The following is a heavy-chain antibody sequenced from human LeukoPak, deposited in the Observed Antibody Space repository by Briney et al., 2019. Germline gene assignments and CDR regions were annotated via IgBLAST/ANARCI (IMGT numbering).Heavy chain of an antibody. CDR2: IYYSGST. J-gene: IGHJ4*02. V-gene: IGHV4-39*07. Sequence: PSETLSLTCTVSGGSISSSSYYWGWIRQPPGKGLEWIGSIYYSGSTYYNPSLKSRVTISVDTSKNQFSLKLSSVTAADTAVYYCARAYDYFGVSFDYWGQGTLVTVSS. CDR1: GGSISSSSYY. D-gene: IGHD3-3*01. CDR3: ARAYDYFGVSFDY.